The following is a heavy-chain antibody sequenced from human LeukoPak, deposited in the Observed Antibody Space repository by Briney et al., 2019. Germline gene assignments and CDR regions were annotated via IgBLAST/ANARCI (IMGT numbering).Heavy chain of an antibody. CDR2: IYHSGST. CDR3: ARGYYGSGSYRPKPYYFDY. Sequence: SSETLSLTCTVSGGSISSSSYSWGWIRQPPGKGLEWIGSIYHSGSTYYNPSLKSRVTISVDTSKNQFSLKLSSVTAADTAVYYCARGYYGSGSYRPKPYYFDYWGQGTLVTVSS. D-gene: IGHD3-10*01. V-gene: IGHV4-39*07. J-gene: IGHJ4*02. CDR1: GGSISSSSYS.